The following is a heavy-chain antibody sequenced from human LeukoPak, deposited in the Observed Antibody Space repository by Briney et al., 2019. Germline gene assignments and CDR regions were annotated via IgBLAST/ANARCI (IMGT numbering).Heavy chain of an antibody. CDR3: AADLHCSTTRCYPYNFDN. Sequence: ASVKVSCKASGYTFTSYDINWVRQATGQGLEWMGWMNPNSGNTGYAQKFQGRVTITRNTSISTAYMGLSSLRSEDTAVYYCAADLHCSTTRCYPYNFDNWGQGTLVTVSS. V-gene: IGHV1-8*03. J-gene: IGHJ4*02. CDR2: MNPNSGNT. CDR1: GYTFTSYD. D-gene: IGHD2-2*01.